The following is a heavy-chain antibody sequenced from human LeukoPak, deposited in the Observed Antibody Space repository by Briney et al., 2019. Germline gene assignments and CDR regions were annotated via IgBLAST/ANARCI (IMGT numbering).Heavy chain of an antibody. J-gene: IGHJ4*02. CDR1: GGSFSGYY. CDR2: INHSGST. CDR3: ARGFSH. V-gene: IGHV4-34*01. Sequence: NASETLSLTCAVYGGSFSGYYWSWIRQPPGKGLEWIGEINHSGSTNYNPSLKSRVTISVDTSKNQFSLKLSSVTAADTAVYYCARGFSHWGQGTLVTVSS.